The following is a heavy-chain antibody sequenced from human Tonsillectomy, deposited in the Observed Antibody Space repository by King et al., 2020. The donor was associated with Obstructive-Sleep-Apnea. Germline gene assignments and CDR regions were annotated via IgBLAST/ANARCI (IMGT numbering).Heavy chain of an antibody. V-gene: IGHV3-30*18. CDR1: GFTFRSYG. D-gene: IGHD3-10*01. Sequence: VQLVESGGGVVQPWRSLRLSCAASGFTFRSYGMHWVRQAPGKGLEWVAVILYDGSNKYYADSVKGRFTISRDLSKNTLYLQMHSLRNEDTDVYFCAKDAYGSGSYYGLNAFDIWGQGTMVTVSS. J-gene: IGHJ3*02. CDR3: AKDAYGSGSYYGLNAFDI. CDR2: ILYDGSNK.